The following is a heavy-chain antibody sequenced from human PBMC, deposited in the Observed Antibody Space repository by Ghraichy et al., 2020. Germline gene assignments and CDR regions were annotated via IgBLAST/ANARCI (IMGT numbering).Heavy chain of an antibody. J-gene: IGHJ4*02. D-gene: IGHD3-22*01. CDR3: ARDASGYYS. Sequence: GGSLRLSCAASGFTFSSNWMSWVRQSPGRGLEWVANIKEDGSEQYYMDSVKGRFTIARDNAKNSLYLQMNSLRAEDTAVYYCARDASGYYSWGQGTLVTVSS. CDR2: IKEDGSEQ. CDR1: GFTFSSNW. V-gene: IGHV3-7*01.